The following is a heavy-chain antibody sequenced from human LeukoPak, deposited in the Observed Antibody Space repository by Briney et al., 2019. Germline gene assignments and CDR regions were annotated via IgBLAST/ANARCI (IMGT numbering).Heavy chain of an antibody. CDR1: GLTFSRSW. V-gene: IGHV3-7*01. J-gene: IGHJ4*02. CDR2: IDQDGDEK. D-gene: IGHD1-26*01. Sequence: VGSLRLSRAASGLTFSRSWMSWVRQPPRKGLEWVANIDQDGDEKYYLSSVKGRFTISRDNAKNSLYLQINSLIPEDTAVYYCAKSVSYFDFDYWGQGTLVTVSS. CDR3: AKSVSYFDFDY.